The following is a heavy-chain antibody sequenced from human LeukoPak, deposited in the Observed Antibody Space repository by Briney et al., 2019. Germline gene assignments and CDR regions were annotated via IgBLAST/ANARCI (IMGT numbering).Heavy chain of an antibody. CDR2: IRYDGNNK. V-gene: IGHV3-30*02. CDR1: GFTFSSYG. Sequence: GGSLRLSCAASGFTFSSYGMHWVRQAPGKGLEWVAFIRYDGNNKYYADSVKGRFTISRDNSKNTLYLQMNSLRAEDTAVYYCAKSGYNRFDYWGQGTLVTVSS. D-gene: IGHD5-24*01. CDR3: AKSGYNRFDY. J-gene: IGHJ4*02.